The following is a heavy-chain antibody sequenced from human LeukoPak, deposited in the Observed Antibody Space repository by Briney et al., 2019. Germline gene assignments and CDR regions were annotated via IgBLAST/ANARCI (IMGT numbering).Heavy chain of an antibody. CDR3: ARDWDSSGPYYFDY. J-gene: IGHJ4*02. D-gene: IGHD6-19*01. CDR2: ISSSSSYI. V-gene: IGHV3-21*01. Sequence: GGSLRLSCGASGLTISSYSMNWVRQAPAKGLEWVSSISSSSSYIYYADSVKGRFTISRDNAKNSLYLQMNSLRAEDTAVYYCARDWDSSGPYYFDYWGQGTLVTVSS. CDR1: GLTISSYS.